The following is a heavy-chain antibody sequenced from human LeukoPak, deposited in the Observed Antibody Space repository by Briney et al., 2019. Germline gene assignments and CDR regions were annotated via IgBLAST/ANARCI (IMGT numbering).Heavy chain of an antibody. CDR1: GFTFSSYG. Sequence: PGGSLRLSCVASGFTFSSYGMHWVRQAPGKGLEWVAFIQYDGSNKYYADSVKGRFTISRDNSKNTLYLQMNRLRAEDTAVYYCWSSGYYNDFDYWGQGTLVTVSS. D-gene: IGHD3-22*01. V-gene: IGHV3-30*02. J-gene: IGHJ4*02. CDR2: IQYDGSNK. CDR3: WSSGYYNDFDY.